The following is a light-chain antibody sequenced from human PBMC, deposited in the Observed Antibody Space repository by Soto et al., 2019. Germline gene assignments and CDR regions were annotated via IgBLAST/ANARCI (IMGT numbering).Light chain of an antibody. Sequence: DVVLTQSPLSLPATLGQPASISCRSSQSLVYSDGNTYLSWFQRRPGHAPRRLIYTVSARDSGVPDRFSGSGSGTDFTLRISRVEAEDVGVYFCMQATHWPYTFGQGTKLEIK. CDR3: MQATHWPYT. V-gene: IGKV2-30*01. J-gene: IGKJ2*01. CDR2: TVS. CDR1: QSLVYSDGNTY.